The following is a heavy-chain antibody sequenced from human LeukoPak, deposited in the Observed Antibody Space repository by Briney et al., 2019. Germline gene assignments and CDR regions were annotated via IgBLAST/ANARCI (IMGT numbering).Heavy chain of an antibody. CDR2: MNPNSGNT. D-gene: IGHD6-6*01. V-gene: IGHV1-8*03. CDR1: GYTFTSYD. J-gene: IGHJ5*02. CDR3: ARVSGYSSSFHWFDP. Sequence: GASVKFSCKASGYTFTSYDINWVRQATGQGLEWMGWMNPNSGNTGYAQKFQGRVTITRNTSISTAYMELSSLRSEDTAVYYCARVSGYSSSFHWFDPWGQGTLVTVSS.